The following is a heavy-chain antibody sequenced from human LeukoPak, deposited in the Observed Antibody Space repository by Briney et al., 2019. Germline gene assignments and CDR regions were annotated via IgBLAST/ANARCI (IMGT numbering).Heavy chain of an antibody. CDR1: GFTFSGYS. Sequence: GGSLRLSCAASGFTFSGYSMNWVRQAPGKGLEWVSYISGSSVTIYYADSVKGRFTISRDNAKNSVYLQMNSLRDDDTAVYYCRRDYYGSIDYWGQGTLVTVSS. J-gene: IGHJ4*02. CDR2: ISGSSVTI. V-gene: IGHV3-48*02. CDR3: RRDYYGSIDY. D-gene: IGHD3-10*01.